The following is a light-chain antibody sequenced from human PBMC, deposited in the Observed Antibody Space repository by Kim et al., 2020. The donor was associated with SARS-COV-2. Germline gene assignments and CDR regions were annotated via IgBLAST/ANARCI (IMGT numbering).Light chain of an antibody. J-gene: IGLJ2*01. CDR3: CSYAGSYTV. CDR1: SNDVGGYNY. V-gene: IGLV2-11*01. CDR2: DVS. Sequence: QSALTQPRSVSGSPGQSVTISCTGTSNDVGGYNYVSWYQQHPGKAPKLMIYDVSNRPSGVPDRFPGSKSGNTASLTISGLQPEDEADYYCCSYAGSYTVFGGGTKLTVL.